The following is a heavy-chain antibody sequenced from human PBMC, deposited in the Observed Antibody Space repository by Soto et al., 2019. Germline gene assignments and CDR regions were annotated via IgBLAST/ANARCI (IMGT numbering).Heavy chain of an antibody. V-gene: IGHV3-73*01. CDR2: IRSKANSYAT. Sequence: EVQLVESGGGLVQPGDSLKLSCAASGVTLSDSAVHWVRQASGKGLEWVGRIRSKANSYATAYGASVKGRFTISREDSKNTASLQMNSLKTEDTALYYCTTRGDAYNADFDYWGQGTLVTVSS. CDR3: TTRGDAYNADFDY. CDR1: GVTLSDSA. D-gene: IGHD1-1*01. J-gene: IGHJ4*02.